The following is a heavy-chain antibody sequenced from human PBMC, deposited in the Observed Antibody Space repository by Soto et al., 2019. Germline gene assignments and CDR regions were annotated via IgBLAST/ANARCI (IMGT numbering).Heavy chain of an antibody. CDR3: ARVDLFAIFHYYYGMDV. CDR1: GGSISSGDYY. D-gene: IGHD3-3*01. Sequence: QVQLQESGPGLVKPSQTLSLTCTVSGGSISSGDYYWSWIRQPPGKGLEWIGYIYYSGSTYYNPPLKSRVTISVDTSKNQFSLKLSSVTAADTAVYYCARVDLFAIFHYYYGMDVWGQGTTVTVSS. V-gene: IGHV4-30-4*01. J-gene: IGHJ6*02. CDR2: IYYSGST.